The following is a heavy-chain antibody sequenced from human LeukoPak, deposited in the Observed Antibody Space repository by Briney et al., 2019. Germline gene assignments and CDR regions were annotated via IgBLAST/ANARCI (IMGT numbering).Heavy chain of an antibody. D-gene: IGHD1-26*01. V-gene: IGHV3-30*03. J-gene: IGHJ6*02. CDR2: ISYDGSNK. CDR1: GFGFSSYG. Sequence: GGSLRLSCEASGFGFSSYGMHWVRQAPGKGLEWVAVISYDGSNKYYADSVKGRFTVSRGNSKNTLYLQMNSLRAEDTAAYYCARVGWELLFNYCYGLDVWGQGTTVTVSS. CDR3: ARVGWELLFNYCYGLDV.